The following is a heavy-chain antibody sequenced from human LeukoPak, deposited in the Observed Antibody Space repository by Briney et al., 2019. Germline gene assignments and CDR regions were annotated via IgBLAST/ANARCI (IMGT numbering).Heavy chain of an antibody. V-gene: IGHV3-48*01. Sequence: PGGSLRLSCAASGFTFSSYSMNWVRQAPGKGLEWVSYISSSGSTIYYADSVKGRFTISRDNAKNSLYLQMNSLRAEDTAVYYCAKPTRDILIVVPLLSSFDYWGQGTLVTVSS. D-gene: IGHD3-22*01. CDR2: ISSSGSTI. J-gene: IGHJ4*02. CDR3: AKPTRDILIVVPLLSSFDY. CDR1: GFTFSSYS.